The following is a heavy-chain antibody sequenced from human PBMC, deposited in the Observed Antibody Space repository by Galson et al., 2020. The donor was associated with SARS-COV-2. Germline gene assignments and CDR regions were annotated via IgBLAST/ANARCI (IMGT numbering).Heavy chain of an antibody. CDR2: ISAYNGNT. J-gene: IGHJ6*02. CDR1: GYTFTSYG. D-gene: IGHD2-2*01. Sequence: ASVKVSCKASGYTFTSYGISWVRQAPGQGLEWMGWISAYNGNTNYAQKLQGRVTMTTDTSTSTAYMELRSLRSDDTAVYYCARGFDIVVVAAVMRDYYYGMDVWGQWSTVTVSS. CDR3: ARGFDIVVVAAVMRDYYYGMDV. V-gene: IGHV1-18*01.